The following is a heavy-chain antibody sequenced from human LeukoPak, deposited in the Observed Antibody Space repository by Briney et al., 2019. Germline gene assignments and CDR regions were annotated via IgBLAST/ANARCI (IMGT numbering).Heavy chain of an antibody. V-gene: IGHV3-23*01. J-gene: IGHJ4*02. CDR3: AKDHSTGYYYFDY. CDR1: GFTFSNYA. Sequence: GGSLRLSCAASGFTFSNYAMSWVRQAPGKGLEWVSVISGSGDSAYYADSVEGRFTISRDNSKNTLYLQTNSLRAEDTAVYYCAKDHSTGYYYFDYWGQGTLVTVSS. D-gene: IGHD3-22*01. CDR2: ISGSGDSA.